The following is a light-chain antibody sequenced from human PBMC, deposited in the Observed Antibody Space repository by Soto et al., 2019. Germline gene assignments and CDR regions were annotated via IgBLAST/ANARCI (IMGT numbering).Light chain of an antibody. CDR3: NSYTYSSSVV. CDR2: DVG. CDR1: SSDVGGYNH. V-gene: IGLV2-14*03. J-gene: IGLJ2*01. Sequence: QSALTQPASVSGSPGQSITISCTGTSSDVGGYNHVSWFQQHPGKAPKLMIYDVGNRPSGVSNRFSGSKSGNTASLTISGLQPEDEADYYCNSYTYSSSVVFGRGTKLTVL.